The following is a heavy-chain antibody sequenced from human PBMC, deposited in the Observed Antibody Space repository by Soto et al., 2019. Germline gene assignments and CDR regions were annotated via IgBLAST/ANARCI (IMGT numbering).Heavy chain of an antibody. Sequence: EVQLVESGGGLVQPGGSLKLSCAASGFTFSGAAIHWVRQASGKGLEWVGRIRNKAKDYATAYTESVKGRFTISRDDSKYTAYLQMNSLKTDDTAMYYCSTLGEWGSYSGYWGQGTLVTVSS. CDR3: STLGEWGSYSGY. J-gene: IGHJ4*02. CDR2: IRNKAKDYAT. D-gene: IGHD3-16*01. V-gene: IGHV3-73*02. CDR1: GFTFSGAA.